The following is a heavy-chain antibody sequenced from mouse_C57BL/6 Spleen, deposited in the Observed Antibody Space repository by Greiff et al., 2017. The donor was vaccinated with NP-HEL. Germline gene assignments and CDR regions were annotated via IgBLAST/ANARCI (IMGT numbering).Heavy chain of an antibody. CDR2: ISSGSSTI. V-gene: IGHV5-17*01. D-gene: IGHD1-1*01. CDR1: GFTFSDYG. CDR3: ARSYYYGSSLDAMDY. Sequence: DVKLQESGGGLVKPGGSLKLSCAASGFTFSDYGMHWVRQTPEKGLEWVAYISSGSSTIYYADTVKGRFTISRDNAKNTLFLQMTSLRSEDTAMYYCARSYYYGSSLDAMDYWGQGTSVTVSS. J-gene: IGHJ4*01.